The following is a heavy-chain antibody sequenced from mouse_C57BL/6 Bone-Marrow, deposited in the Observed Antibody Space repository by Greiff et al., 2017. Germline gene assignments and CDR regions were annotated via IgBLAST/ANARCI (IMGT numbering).Heavy chain of an antibody. Sequence: EVKVVESGGGLVQPGGSMKLSCVASGFTFSNYWMNWVRQSPEKGLEWVAQIRLKSDNYATHYAESVKGRFTISRDDSKSSVYLQMNNLRAEDTGIYYCTPSSSYGYFDVWGTGTTVTVSS. J-gene: IGHJ1*03. V-gene: IGHV6-3*01. D-gene: IGHD1-1*01. CDR3: TPSSSYGYFDV. CDR1: GFTFSNYW. CDR2: IRLKSDNYAT.